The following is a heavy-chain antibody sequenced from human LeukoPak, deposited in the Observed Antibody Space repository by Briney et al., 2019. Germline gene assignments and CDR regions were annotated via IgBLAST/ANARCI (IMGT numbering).Heavy chain of an antibody. CDR3: ARGRASVVYFDY. J-gene: IGHJ4*02. V-gene: IGHV3-21*01. CDR1: GFTFSSYS. D-gene: IGHD2-15*01. Sequence: GGSLRLSCAASGFTFSSYSMNWVRQAPGKGLEWVSFISSSSRYIYYADSVKGRFTISRDNAKNSLYLQMNSLRAEHTAVYYCARGRASVVYFDYWGQGSLVTASS. CDR2: ISSSSRYI.